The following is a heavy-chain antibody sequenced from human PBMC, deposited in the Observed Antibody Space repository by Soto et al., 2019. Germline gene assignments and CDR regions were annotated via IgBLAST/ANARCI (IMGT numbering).Heavy chain of an antibody. D-gene: IGHD6-19*01. Sequence: GGSLRLSCAASGFTFSSYGMHWVRQAPGKGLEWVAVISYDGSNKYYADSVKGRFTISRDNSKNTLYLQMNSLRAEDTAVYYCAKSHSSGWRGYFDYWGQGTLVTVSS. J-gene: IGHJ4*02. CDR1: GFTFSSYG. V-gene: IGHV3-30*18. CDR2: ISYDGSNK. CDR3: AKSHSSGWRGYFDY.